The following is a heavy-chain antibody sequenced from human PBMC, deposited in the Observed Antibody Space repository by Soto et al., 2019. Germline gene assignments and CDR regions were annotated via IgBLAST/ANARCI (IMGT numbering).Heavy chain of an antibody. Sequence: VASVKVSCKASGYIFNSLGISWVRQAPGQGLEWMGWISAYTGNTKYAQNFQGRVTMTTDTSTSTAYMELRSLRSDDTAVYYCARRWTTGEIDYWGQGTLVTVSS. V-gene: IGHV1-18*01. J-gene: IGHJ4*02. CDR2: ISAYTGNT. D-gene: IGHD4-17*01. CDR1: GYIFNSLG. CDR3: ARRWTTGEIDY.